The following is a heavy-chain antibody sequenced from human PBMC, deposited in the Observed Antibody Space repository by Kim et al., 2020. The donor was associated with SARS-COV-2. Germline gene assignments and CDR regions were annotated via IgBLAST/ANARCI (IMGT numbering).Heavy chain of an antibody. CDR3: ATSPGYCSGSSCYSYYYGMDV. CDR2: IYPDDSDT. Sequence: GESLKISCKGSGYSFSNYWIGWVRQMPGKGLEWMGIIYPDDSDTRYSPSFQGQVTISADKSISTAYLQWSSLKASDTAMYYCATSPGYCSGSSCYSYYYGMDVWGQGTTVTVSS. CDR1: GYSFSNYW. V-gene: IGHV5-51*01. D-gene: IGHD2-15*01. J-gene: IGHJ6*02.